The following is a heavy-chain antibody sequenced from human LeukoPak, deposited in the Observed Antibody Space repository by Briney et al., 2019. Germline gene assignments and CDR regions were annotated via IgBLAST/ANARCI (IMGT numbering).Heavy chain of an antibody. CDR1: GGSFSGYY. CDR2: INHSGST. Sequence: SETLSLTCAVYGGSFSGYYWSWIRQPPGKGLEWIGEINHSGSTNYNPSLKSRVTISVDMPKNQFSLKLTSVTAADTAVYYCARGPPAKPGTGYYYGMDVWGQGATVTVSS. J-gene: IGHJ6*02. D-gene: IGHD2-2*01. V-gene: IGHV4-34*01. CDR3: ARGPPAKPGTGYYYGMDV.